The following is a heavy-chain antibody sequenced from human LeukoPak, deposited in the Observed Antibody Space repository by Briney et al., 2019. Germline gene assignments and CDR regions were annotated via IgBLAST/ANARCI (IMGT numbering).Heavy chain of an antibody. J-gene: IGHJ3*02. V-gene: IGHV1-24*01. CDR1: GYTLTELS. CDR3: ATARITMVRGVITDAFDI. Sequence: GASVKVSCKVSGYTLTELSMHWVRQAPGKGLEWMGGFDPEDGETIYAQKFQGRVTMTEDTSTDTAHMELSSLRSEDTAVYYCATARITMVRGVITDAFDIWGQGTMVTVSS. D-gene: IGHD3-10*01. CDR2: FDPEDGET.